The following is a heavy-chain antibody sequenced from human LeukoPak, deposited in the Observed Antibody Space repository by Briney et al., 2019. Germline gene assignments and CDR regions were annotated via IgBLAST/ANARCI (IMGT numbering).Heavy chain of an antibody. CDR2: ISAYNGNT. Sequence: ASVKVSCKASGYTFTSYGISWVRQAPGQGLEWMGWISAYNGNTNYAQGLQGRVTMTTDTSTSTACMELRSLRSDDTAVYYCARDRTSGWPIDYWGQGTLVTVSS. V-gene: IGHV1-18*01. CDR3: ARDRTSGWPIDY. D-gene: IGHD6-19*01. CDR1: GYTFTSYG. J-gene: IGHJ4*02.